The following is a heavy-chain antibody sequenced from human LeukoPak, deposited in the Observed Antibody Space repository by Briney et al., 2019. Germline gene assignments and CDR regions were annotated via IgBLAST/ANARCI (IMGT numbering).Heavy chain of an antibody. CDR1: GGFISSSSYY. CDR2: IYYSGST. CDR3: ARHASEDYDILTGYSFDY. V-gene: IGHV4-39*01. D-gene: IGHD3-9*01. J-gene: IGHJ4*02. Sequence: PSETLSLTCTVSGGFISSSSYYWGWIRQPPGKGLEWIGSIYYSGSTYYNPSLKSRVTISVDTSKNQFSLKLSSVTAADTAVYYCARHASEDYDILTGYSFDYWGQGTLVTVSS.